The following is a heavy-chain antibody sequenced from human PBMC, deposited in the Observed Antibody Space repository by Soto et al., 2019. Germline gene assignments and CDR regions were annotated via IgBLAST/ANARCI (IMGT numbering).Heavy chain of an antibody. CDR2: ISGSGGST. CDR1: GFTFSSYA. J-gene: IGHJ4*02. Sequence: GGSLRLSCAASGFTFSSYAMSWVRQAPGKGLEWVSAISGSGGSTYYADSVKGRFTISRDNSKNTLYLQMNSLRAEDTAVYYCACSEIYDYIWGNMDYFDYWGQGTLVTVSS. V-gene: IGHV3-23*01. D-gene: IGHD3-16*01. CDR3: ACSEIYDYIWGNMDYFDY.